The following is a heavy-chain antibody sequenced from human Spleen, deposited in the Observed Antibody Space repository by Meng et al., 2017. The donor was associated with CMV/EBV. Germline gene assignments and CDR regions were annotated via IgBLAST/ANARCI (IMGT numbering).Heavy chain of an antibody. Sequence: ETLSLTCTVSGGSISSSSYYWGWIRQPPGKGLEWVSSISSSSSYIYYADSVKGRFTISRDNAKNSLYLQMNSLRAEDTAVYYCARVDTAMAPIYFDYWGQGTLVTVSS. V-gene: IGHV3-21*01. D-gene: IGHD5-18*01. CDR1: GGSISSSS. CDR2: ISSSSSYI. CDR3: ARVDTAMAPIYFDY. J-gene: IGHJ4*02.